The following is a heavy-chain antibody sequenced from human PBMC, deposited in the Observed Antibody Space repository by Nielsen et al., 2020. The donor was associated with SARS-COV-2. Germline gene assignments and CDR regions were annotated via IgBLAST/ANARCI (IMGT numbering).Heavy chain of an antibody. D-gene: IGHD2-2*02. V-gene: IGHV3-30*18. CDR3: AKDARYCSSTSCYTGWFDP. Sequence: GESLKISCAASGFTFSSYGMHWVRQAPGKGLEWVAVISYDGSNKYYADSVKGRFTISRDNSKNTLYLQMNSLRAEDTAVYYCAKDARYCSSTSCYTGWFDPWGQGTLVTVSS. CDR1: GFTFSSYG. CDR2: ISYDGSNK. J-gene: IGHJ5*02.